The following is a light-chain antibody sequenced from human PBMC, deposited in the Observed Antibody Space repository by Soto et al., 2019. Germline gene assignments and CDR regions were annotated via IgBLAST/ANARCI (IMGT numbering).Light chain of an antibody. CDR1: QTISGW. Sequence: DIQMTQFPSTLSASVGDRVTITCRASQTISGWLAWYQQKPGKAPRLLIYDASTLDSGVPSRFSGTESETEFTLTISSLQPDDSATYYCQQYKNLDTFGQGTK. J-gene: IGKJ2*01. CDR3: QQYKNLDT. V-gene: IGKV1-5*01. CDR2: DAS.